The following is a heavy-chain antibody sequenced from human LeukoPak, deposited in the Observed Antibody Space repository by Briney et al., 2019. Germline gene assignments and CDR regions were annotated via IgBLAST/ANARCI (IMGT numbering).Heavy chain of an antibody. Sequence: PGGXLRLSCAASGFTFSSYGMHWVRQAPGKGLEWVAFIRYDGSNKYYADSVKGRFTISRDNSKNTLYLQMNSLRAEDTAVYYCAKGTRFLEWSFRYYYYMDVWGKGTTVTVSS. CDR2: IRYDGSNK. J-gene: IGHJ6*03. CDR1: GFTFSSYG. V-gene: IGHV3-30*02. CDR3: AKGTRFLEWSFRYYYYMDV. D-gene: IGHD3-3*01.